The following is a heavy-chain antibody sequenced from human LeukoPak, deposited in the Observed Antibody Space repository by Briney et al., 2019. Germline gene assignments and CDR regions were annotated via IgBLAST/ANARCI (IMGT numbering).Heavy chain of an antibody. D-gene: IGHD3-16*01. Sequence: TSETLSLTCTVSGGSISSYYWSWIRQPPGKGLEWIGYIYYSGSTNYNPSLKSRVTISVDTSKNQFSLKLSSVTAADTAVYCCARVLGNRFDPWGQGTLVTVSS. CDR3: ARVLGNRFDP. CDR2: IYYSGST. V-gene: IGHV4-59*01. CDR1: GGSISSYY. J-gene: IGHJ5*02.